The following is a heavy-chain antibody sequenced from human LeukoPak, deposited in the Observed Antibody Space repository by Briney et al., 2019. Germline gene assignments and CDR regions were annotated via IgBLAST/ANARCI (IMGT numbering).Heavy chain of an antibody. CDR1: GYTFTSYD. D-gene: IGHD3-22*01. J-gene: IGHJ3*02. CDR2: MNPNSGNT. Sequence: EASVKVSCKASGYTFTSYDINWVRQATGQGLEWMGWMNPNSGNTGYAQKFQGRVTMTRNTSISTAYMELRSLRSDDTAVYYCARDRAAMIVVVNDAFDIWGQGTMVTVSS. V-gene: IGHV1-8*01. CDR3: ARDRAAMIVVVNDAFDI.